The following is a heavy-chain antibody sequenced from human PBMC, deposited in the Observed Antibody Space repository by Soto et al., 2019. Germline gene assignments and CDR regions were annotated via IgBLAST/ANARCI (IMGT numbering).Heavy chain of an antibody. CDR3: ARDRIMITFGGVIASDAFDI. CDR2: IYSGGST. Sequence: TGGSLRLSCAASGFTVSSNYMSWVRQAPGKGLEWVSVIYSGGSTYYADSVKGRFTISRDNSKNTLFLRMNSLRAEDTAVYYCARDRIMITFGGVIASDAFDIWGQGTMVTVSS. CDR1: GFTVSSNY. D-gene: IGHD3-16*02. V-gene: IGHV3-66*01. J-gene: IGHJ3*02.